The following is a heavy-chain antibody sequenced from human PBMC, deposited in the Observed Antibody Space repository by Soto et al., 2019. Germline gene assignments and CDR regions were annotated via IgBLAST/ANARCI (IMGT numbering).Heavy chain of an antibody. CDR3: ARHHYYGSGSYYRWDYYYGMDV. CDR2: IYPGDSDT. J-gene: IGHJ6*02. CDR1: GYSFTSYW. D-gene: IGHD3-10*01. Sequence: GESLKISCKGSGYSFTSYWIGWVRQMPGKGLEWMGIIYPGDSDTRYSPSFQGQVTISADKSISTAYLQWNSLKASDTAMYYCARHHYYGSGSYYRWDYYYGMDVWGQGTTVTVSS. V-gene: IGHV5-51*01.